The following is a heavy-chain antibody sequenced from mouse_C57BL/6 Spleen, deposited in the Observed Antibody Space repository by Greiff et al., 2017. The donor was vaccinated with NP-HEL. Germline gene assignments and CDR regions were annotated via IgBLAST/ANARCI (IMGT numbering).Heavy chain of an antibody. CDR3: VRPLYYDYGPFDY. V-gene: IGHV10-1*01. Sequence: EVQVVESGGGLVQPKGSLKLSCAASGFSFNTYAMNWVRQAPGKGLEWVARIRSKSNNYATYYADSVKDRFTISRDDSESMLYLQINNLKTEDTAMYYCVRPLYYDYGPFDYWGQGTTLTVSS. CDR2: IRSKSNNYAT. D-gene: IGHD2-4*01. J-gene: IGHJ2*01. CDR1: GFSFNTYA.